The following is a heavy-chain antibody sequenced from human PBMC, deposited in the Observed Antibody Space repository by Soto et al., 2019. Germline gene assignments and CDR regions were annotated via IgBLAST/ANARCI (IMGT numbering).Heavy chain of an antibody. V-gene: IGHV4-59*01. CDR3: ARDRYFYDSAGYYRTLDS. Sequence: PSETLSLTCTISGGSFNNDYWTWIRQSPGKGLEWIGYIFHSGITDYNPSVKSRVTISIDKSKNLFSLKLTSVTAADTAVYYCARDRYFYDSAGYYRTLDSWGQGIQVTVSS. CDR2: IFHSGIT. D-gene: IGHD3-22*01. J-gene: IGHJ5*01. CDR1: GGSFNNDY.